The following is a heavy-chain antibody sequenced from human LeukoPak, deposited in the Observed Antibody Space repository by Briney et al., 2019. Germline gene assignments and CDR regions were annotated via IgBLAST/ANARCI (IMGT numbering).Heavy chain of an antibody. V-gene: IGHV3-15*01. CDR1: GFSIENDW. Sequence: GGSLRLSGAACGFSIENDWMSWVRQAPGKGLEWVGRVKSYNAGGTTHYAAPVKGRFIISRDDSKNMLYLQMDSLKTEDTAVYYCTLIQGWGAGSYFLDYWGQGALVTVSS. D-gene: IGHD3-10*01. CDR2: VKSYNAGGTT. CDR3: TLIQGWGAGSYFLDY. J-gene: IGHJ4*02.